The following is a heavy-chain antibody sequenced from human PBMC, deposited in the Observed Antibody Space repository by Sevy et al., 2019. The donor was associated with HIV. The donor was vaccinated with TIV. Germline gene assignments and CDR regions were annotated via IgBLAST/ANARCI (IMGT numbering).Heavy chain of an antibody. CDR3: ATHGGYRYGSLLDY. CDR2: INPNSGDT. D-gene: IGHD5-18*01. Sequence: ASVKVSCKASGYTFNDHVIHWVRQAPGQGLEWMGWINPNSGDTKYAQNFHGRVTMTRDTSIGSGYMELTSLRSDDTAVYYCATHGGYRYGSLLDYWGQGTLVTVSS. V-gene: IGHV1-2*02. CDR1: GYTFNDHV. J-gene: IGHJ4*02.